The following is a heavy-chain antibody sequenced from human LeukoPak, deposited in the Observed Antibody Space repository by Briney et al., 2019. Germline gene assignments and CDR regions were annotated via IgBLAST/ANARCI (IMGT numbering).Heavy chain of an antibody. V-gene: IGHV4-31*03. D-gene: IGHD3-22*01. CDR2: IFHRGVS. CDR1: GGPLSSGTYC. J-gene: IGHJ1*01. CDR3: ARSRSHPCFLDSTGSFLGPPSGADC. Sequence: SQTLSLTRTVSGGPLSSGTYCWNSIRQRPRNGLEWIGYIFHRGVSNYTPSLKNRLTISVDTSSNQFSLKLTSVTAADTAVCYCARSRSHPCFLDSTGSFLGPPSGADCWGQGALVTVSS.